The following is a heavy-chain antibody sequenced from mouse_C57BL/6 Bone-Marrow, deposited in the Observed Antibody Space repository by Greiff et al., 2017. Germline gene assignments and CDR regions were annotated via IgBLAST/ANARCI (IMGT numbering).Heavy chain of an antibody. Sequence: EVQLQESGGDLVKPGGSLKLSCAASGFTFSSYGMSWVRQTPDKRLEWVATISSGGSYTYYPDSVKGRFTISRDNAKNTLYLQMSSLKSEDTAMYYCARRNYDYDAGLYYYAMDYWGQGTSVTVSS. V-gene: IGHV5-6*01. J-gene: IGHJ4*01. CDR3: ARRNYDYDAGLYYYAMDY. D-gene: IGHD2-4*01. CDR1: GFTFSSYG. CDR2: ISSGGSYT.